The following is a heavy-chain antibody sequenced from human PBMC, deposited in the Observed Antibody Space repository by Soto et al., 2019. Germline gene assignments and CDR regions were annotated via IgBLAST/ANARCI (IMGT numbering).Heavy chain of an antibody. CDR3: ARGSYGDSYASDI. D-gene: IGHD4-17*01. J-gene: IGHJ3*02. Sequence: GGTQRLWYTASGFNFSGSWMHWVRQVPGKGLVWVSRINNDGSSTTYADSVKGRFTISRDNAKNTLYLQMNSLRAEDTALYYCARGSYGDSYASDIWGRGTMVTV. CDR1: GFNFSGSW. V-gene: IGHV3-74*01. CDR2: INNDGSST.